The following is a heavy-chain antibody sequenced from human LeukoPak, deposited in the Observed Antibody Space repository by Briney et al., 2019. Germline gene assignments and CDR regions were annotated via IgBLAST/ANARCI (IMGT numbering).Heavy chain of an antibody. CDR1: GYTFTGYY. CDR2: INPNSGGT. V-gene: IGHV1-2*04. CDR3: ARGGSQDYSNYDYSSPFDY. D-gene: IGHD4-11*01. Sequence: GASVKVSCKASGYTFTGYYMHWVRQAPGQGLERMGWINPNSGGTNYAQKFQGWITMTRDTSISTAYMELSRLRSDDTAVYYCARGGSQDYSNYDYSSPFDYWGQGTLVTVSS. J-gene: IGHJ4*02.